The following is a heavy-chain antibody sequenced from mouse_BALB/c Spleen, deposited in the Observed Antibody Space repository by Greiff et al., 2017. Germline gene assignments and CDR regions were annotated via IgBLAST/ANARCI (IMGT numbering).Heavy chain of an antibody. Sequence: EVQLQQSGPELVKPGASVKMSCKASGYTFTDYYMQWVKQSHGKSLEWIGDINPNNGDTFYNQKFKGKATLTVDKSSSTAYMQLNSLTSEDSAVYYCARGGFAYWGQGTLVTVSA. V-gene: IGHV1-18*01. CDR2: INPNNGDT. J-gene: IGHJ3*01. CDR3: ARGGFAY. CDR1: GYTFTDYY.